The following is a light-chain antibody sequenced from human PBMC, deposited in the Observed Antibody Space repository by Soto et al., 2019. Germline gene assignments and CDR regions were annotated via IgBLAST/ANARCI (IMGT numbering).Light chain of an antibody. Sequence: QSVLTQPPSVSGAPGQRVTISCTGSSSNIGAGYDVHWYQQFPGTAPKLLIYGNSNRPSGVPDRFYGSKSGTSASLAITGLQAEDEADYYCQSYDSSLSVVFGGGTKLTVL. CDR3: QSYDSSLSVV. J-gene: IGLJ2*01. V-gene: IGLV1-40*01. CDR1: SSNIGAGYD. CDR2: GNS.